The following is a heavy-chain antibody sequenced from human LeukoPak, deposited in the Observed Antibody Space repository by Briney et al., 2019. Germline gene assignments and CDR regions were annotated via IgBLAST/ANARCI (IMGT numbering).Heavy chain of an antibody. V-gene: IGHV4-38-2*02. J-gene: IGHJ4*02. CDR1: GYSIRIGYY. D-gene: IGHD6-19*01. CDR2: ISHSGTT. CDR3: ARELTAVPGTFDC. Sequence: SETLSLTCSVSGYSIRIGYYWGWIRQPPGKGLQWIGSISHSGTTYYSPSLKSRVSMSVDTSTNQFSLNLNSMNAAVTAVHYCARELTAVPGTFDCWGQGALVTVSS.